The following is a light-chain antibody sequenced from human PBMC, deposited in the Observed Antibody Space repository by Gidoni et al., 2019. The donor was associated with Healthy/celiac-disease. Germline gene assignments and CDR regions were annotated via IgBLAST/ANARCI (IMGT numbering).Light chain of an antibody. CDR3: QQSYRVTWT. CDR1: QSISSY. Sequence: DIQMTQSPSSLSASVGDRVTITCRASQSISSYLNWYQQKPGVPSRFSGSGSGTDFTLTISSLQPEDFATYYCQQSYRVTWTFGQGTKVEIK. J-gene: IGKJ1*01. V-gene: IGKV1-39*01.